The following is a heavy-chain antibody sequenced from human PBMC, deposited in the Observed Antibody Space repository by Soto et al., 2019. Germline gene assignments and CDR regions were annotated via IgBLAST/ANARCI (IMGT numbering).Heavy chain of an antibody. CDR1: GGSISSYY. V-gene: IGHV4-59*08. J-gene: IGHJ4*02. CDR2: IYYSGST. D-gene: IGHD5-12*01. CDR3: ARGPWGYGCDY. Sequence: SETLSLTCTVSGGSISSYYWSWIRQPPGKGLEWIGYIYYSGSTNYNPSLKSRVTISVDTSKNQFSLKLSSVTAADTAVYYCARGPWGYGCDYWGQGTLVTVSS.